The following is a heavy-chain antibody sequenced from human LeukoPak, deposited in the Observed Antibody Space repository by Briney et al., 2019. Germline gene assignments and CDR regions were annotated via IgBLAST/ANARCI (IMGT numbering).Heavy chain of an antibody. CDR2: ISWNSGSI. CDR1: GFTFDDYA. Sequence: GGSLRLSCAASGFTFDDYAMHWVRQAPGKGLEWVSGISWNSGSIGYADSVKGRFTISRDNAKNSLYLQMNSLRAEDTALYYCAKDMWQWLVLGAFDIWGQGTMVTASS. CDR3: AKDMWQWLVLGAFDI. D-gene: IGHD6-19*01. J-gene: IGHJ3*02. V-gene: IGHV3-9*01.